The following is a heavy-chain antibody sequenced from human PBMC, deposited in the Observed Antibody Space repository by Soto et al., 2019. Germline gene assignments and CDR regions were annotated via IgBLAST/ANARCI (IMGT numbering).Heavy chain of an antibody. CDR1: GGSISSGGYY. CDR2: IYYSGST. D-gene: IGHD2-8*01. V-gene: IGHV4-31*03. CDR3: ARSARYCTNGVCYTFLFDY. J-gene: IGHJ4*02. Sequence: SETLSLTCTVSGGSISSGGYYWSWIRQHPGKGLEWIGYIYYSGSTYYNPSLKSRVTISVDTSKNQFSLKLSSVTAADTAVYYCARSARYCTNGVCYTFLFDYWGQGTLVTVSS.